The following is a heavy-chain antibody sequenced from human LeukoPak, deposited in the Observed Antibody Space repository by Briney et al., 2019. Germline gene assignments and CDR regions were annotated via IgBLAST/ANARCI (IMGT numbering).Heavy chain of an antibody. CDR2: VYYSGST. CDR3: AGSTFYGFYWFDP. D-gene: IGHD2/OR15-2a*01. J-gene: IGHJ5*02. Sequence: SETLSLTCTVSGGSISSYYWSWIRQPPGKGLEWIGYVYYSGSTNYNPSLKSRVTISVDTSKNQFSLKLSSVTAADTAVYYCAGSTFYGFYWFDPWGQGTLVTVSS. V-gene: IGHV4-59*01. CDR1: GGSISSYY.